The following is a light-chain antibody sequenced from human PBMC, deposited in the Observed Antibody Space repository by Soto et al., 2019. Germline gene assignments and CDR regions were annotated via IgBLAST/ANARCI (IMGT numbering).Light chain of an antibody. V-gene: IGLV1-40*01. CDR2: GNT. Sequence: QSVLTQPPSVSGAPGQSVTSSCTGSSSNIGAGYDVHWYQQLPGTAPKLLIYGNTNRPSGVPDRFSGSRSGTSASLAITGLQAEDGGDYYCQSYDSSLSGSSVFGTGTKVTVL. J-gene: IGLJ1*01. CDR1: SSNIGAGYD. CDR3: QSYDSSLSGSSV.